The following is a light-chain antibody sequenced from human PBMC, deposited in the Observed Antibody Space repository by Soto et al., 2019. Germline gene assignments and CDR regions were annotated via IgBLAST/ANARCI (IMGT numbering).Light chain of an antibody. CDR3: QQYYSNPYT. CDR2: WAS. Sequence: DIVMTQSPDSLAVSLGERATINCKSSQSVLYSSNDKNYLAWYQQKPGQPPKLLIYWASTRESGVPDRFSGSASGTDFTLTSSSLQAEDVAVYYCQQYYSNPYTFGQGTKLEIK. V-gene: IGKV4-1*01. CDR1: QSVLYSSNDKNY. J-gene: IGKJ2*01.